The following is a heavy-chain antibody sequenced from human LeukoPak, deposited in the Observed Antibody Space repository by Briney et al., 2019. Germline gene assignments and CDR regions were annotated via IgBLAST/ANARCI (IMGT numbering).Heavy chain of an antibody. J-gene: IGHJ4*02. CDR2: ISSSSSYI. CDR3: ARDGVSGWYGGTFDY. V-gene: IGHV3-21*01. CDR1: GFTFSSYS. D-gene: IGHD6-19*01. Sequence: PGGSLRLSCAASGFTFSSYSMNWVRQAPRKGLEWVSSISSSSSYIYYADSVKGRFTISRDNAKNSLYLQMNSLRAEDTAVYYCARDGVSGWYGGTFDYWGQGTLVTVSS.